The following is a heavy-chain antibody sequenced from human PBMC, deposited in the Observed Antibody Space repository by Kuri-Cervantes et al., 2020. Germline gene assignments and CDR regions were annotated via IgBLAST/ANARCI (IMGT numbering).Heavy chain of an antibody. CDR2: MNPNSGNT. CDR1: GYTFTSYD. D-gene: IGHD3-3*01. CDR3: ARGPNLFRITIFGVPPPHFDY. J-gene: IGHJ4*02. V-gene: IGHV1-8*01. Sequence: ASVKVSCKASGYTFTSYDINWVRQATGQGLEWMGWMNPNSGNTGYAQKFQGRVTMTRNTSISTAYMELSSLRSEDTAVYYCARGPNLFRITIFGVPPPHFDYWGQGTLVTVSS.